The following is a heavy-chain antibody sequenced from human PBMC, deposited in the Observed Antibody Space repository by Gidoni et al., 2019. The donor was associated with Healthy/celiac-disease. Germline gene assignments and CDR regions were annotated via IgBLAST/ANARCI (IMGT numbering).Heavy chain of an antibody. J-gene: IGHJ4*02. CDR1: GYTFTSYG. V-gene: IGHV1-18*01. Sequence: QVQLVQSGAEVTKPGASVKLSCKASGYTFTSYGISWVRQAPGQGLEWMGWISAYNGNTNYAQKLQGRVTMTTDTSTSTAYMELRSLRSDDTAVYYCAREFLGYCSGGSCPPDYWGQGTLVTVSS. CDR2: ISAYNGNT. D-gene: IGHD2-15*01. CDR3: AREFLGYCSGGSCPPDY.